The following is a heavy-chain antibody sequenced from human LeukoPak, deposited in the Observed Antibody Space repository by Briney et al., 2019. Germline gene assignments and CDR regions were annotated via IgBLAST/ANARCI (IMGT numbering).Heavy chain of an antibody. Sequence: GGSLRLSCAASGFTFSSYAMHWVRQAPGKGLEWVAVISYDGSNKYYADSVKGRFTISRDNSKNTLYLQMNSLRAEDTAVYYCAKDGDFWSGYYIDYWGQGTLVTVSS. CDR1: GFTFSSYA. J-gene: IGHJ4*02. V-gene: IGHV3-30*04. D-gene: IGHD3-3*01. CDR2: ISYDGSNK. CDR3: AKDGDFWSGYYIDY.